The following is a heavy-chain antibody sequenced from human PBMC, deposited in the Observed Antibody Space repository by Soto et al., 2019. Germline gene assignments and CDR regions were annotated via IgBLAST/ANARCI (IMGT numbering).Heavy chain of an antibody. CDR3: AAEKGGNDQGFAP. Sequence: SCKGTGFTFTISAMQWVRQASGQRLEWIGWIVVGSGNTNYAQKFQERVTITRDMSTSTACMELSSLRSEDTAVYYCAAEKGGNDQGFAPWGQGTLVTVSS. V-gene: IGHV1-58*02. CDR1: GFTFTISA. J-gene: IGHJ5*02. CDR2: IVVGSGNT. D-gene: IGHD1-1*01.